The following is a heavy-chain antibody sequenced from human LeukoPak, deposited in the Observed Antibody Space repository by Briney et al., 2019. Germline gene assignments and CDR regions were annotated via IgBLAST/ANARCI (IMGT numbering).Heavy chain of an antibody. D-gene: IGHD2-2*01. Sequence: GGSLRLSCAASGFTFSSYAMSWVRQAPGKGLEWVSAISGSGGSAYYADSVKGRFTTSRDNSKNTLYLQMNSLRAEDTAVYYCAKGDIVVMPAGMPRGSVGHFWGQGALVTVSS. CDR3: AKGDIVVMPAGMPRGSVGHF. V-gene: IGHV3-23*01. CDR2: ISGSGGSA. CDR1: GFTFSSYA. J-gene: IGHJ4*02.